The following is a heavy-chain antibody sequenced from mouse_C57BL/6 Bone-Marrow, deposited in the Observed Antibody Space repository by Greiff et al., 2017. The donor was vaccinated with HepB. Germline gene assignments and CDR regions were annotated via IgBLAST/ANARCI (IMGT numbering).Heavy chain of an antibody. J-gene: IGHJ2*01. Sequence: VQLQQSGAELVRPGASVKLSCTASGFNIKDDYMHWVKQRPDQGLEWIGWIDPENGDTEYASKFQGKATITADTSSNTAYLQLSSLTSEDTAVYYCTTYYYGSSPDYWGQGTTLTVSS. CDR1: GFNIKDDY. D-gene: IGHD1-1*01. CDR3: TTYYYGSSPDY. V-gene: IGHV14-4*01. CDR2: IDPENGDT.